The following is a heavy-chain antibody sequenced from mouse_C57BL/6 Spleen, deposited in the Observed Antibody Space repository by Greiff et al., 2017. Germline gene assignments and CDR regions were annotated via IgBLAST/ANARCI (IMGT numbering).Heavy chain of an antibody. Sequence: QVQLQQPGAELVRPGSSVKLSCKASGYTFTSYWMHWVKQRPIQGLEWIGNIDPSDSETHYNQKFKDKATLTVDKSSSTAYMQLSSLTSEDSAVYDCAREGDYGNYEYFDVWGTGTTVTVSS. CDR3: AREGDYGNYEYFDV. CDR1: GYTFTSYW. D-gene: IGHD2-1*01. CDR2: IDPSDSET. V-gene: IGHV1-52*01. J-gene: IGHJ1*03.